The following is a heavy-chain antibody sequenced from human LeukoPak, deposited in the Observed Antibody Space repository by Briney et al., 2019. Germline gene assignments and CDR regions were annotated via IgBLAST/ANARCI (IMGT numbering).Heavy chain of an antibody. J-gene: IGHJ4*02. CDR3: AKDVDLEWLLLGVSFDY. Sequence: PGGSLRLSCAASGFTLNNAWMSWVRQAPGKGLEWVSGISGSGDNTYYADSVKGRFTISRDNSKNTLYLQMNSLRAEDTAVYYCAKDVDLEWLLLGVSFDYWGQGTLVTVSS. D-gene: IGHD3-22*01. V-gene: IGHV3-23*01. CDR1: GFTLNNAW. CDR2: ISGSGDNT.